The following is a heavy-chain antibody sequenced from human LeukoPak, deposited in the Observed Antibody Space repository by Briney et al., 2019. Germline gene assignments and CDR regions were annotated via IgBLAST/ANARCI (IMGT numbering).Heavy chain of an antibody. Sequence: GGSLRLSCAASGFTFNSYWMTWVRQAPGKGLEWVANIKEDGSVKYYVDSVKGRFTISRDNAKNSLYLQMNSLRAEETAVYYCARDTYYDFWSGYYSGGLDYWGQGNLVTVSS. V-gene: IGHV3-7*01. CDR1: GFTFNSYW. J-gene: IGHJ4*02. CDR2: IKEDGSVK. D-gene: IGHD3-3*01. CDR3: ARDTYYDFWSGYYSGGLDY.